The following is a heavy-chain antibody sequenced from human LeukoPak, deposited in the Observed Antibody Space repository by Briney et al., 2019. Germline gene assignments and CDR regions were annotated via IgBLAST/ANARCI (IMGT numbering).Heavy chain of an antibody. J-gene: IGHJ4*02. CDR1: GYSISSGYY. CDR2: IYHSGST. V-gene: IGHV4-38-2*01. Sequence: SETLSLTCAVSGYSISSGYYWGWIRQPPEKGLEWFGSIYHSGSTYYNPSLKSRVTISVDTSKNQFSLKLSSVTAADTAVYYCASYTVPTYYYDSSGYYSDYWGQGTLVTVSS. D-gene: IGHD3-22*01. CDR3: ASYTVPTYYYDSSGYYSDY.